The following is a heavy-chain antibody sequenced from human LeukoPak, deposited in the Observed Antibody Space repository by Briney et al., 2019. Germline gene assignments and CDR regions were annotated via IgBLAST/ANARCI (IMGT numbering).Heavy chain of an antibody. Sequence: GGSLRLSCAASGFTVSSNYMSWVRQVPGQGLLWVARTNSDMSDMIYADSVKGRFIISRDNAKSTLFLQMNTLRLDDSAVYYCAGGVASRLLDYWGRGTLVTVSS. V-gene: IGHV3-74*01. CDR1: GFTVSSNY. CDR3: AGGVASRLLDY. J-gene: IGHJ4*02. D-gene: IGHD4-17*01. CDR2: TNSDMSDM.